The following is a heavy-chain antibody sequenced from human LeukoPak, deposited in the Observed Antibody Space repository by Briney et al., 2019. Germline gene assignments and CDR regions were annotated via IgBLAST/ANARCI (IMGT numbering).Heavy chain of an antibody. CDR3: TRGAGWLIDY. CDR2: FYNSGSS. V-gene: IGHV4-59*01. D-gene: IGHD3-16*01. J-gene: IGHJ4*02. Sequence: PSETLSLTCTVSGGSISDYYRGWIRQPPGKGLEWIGYFYNSGSSTYNPSLKSRVTISVDTSKEQFSLKVNSVTAADTAVYYCTRGAGWLIDYWGQGILVTVSS. CDR1: GGSISDYY.